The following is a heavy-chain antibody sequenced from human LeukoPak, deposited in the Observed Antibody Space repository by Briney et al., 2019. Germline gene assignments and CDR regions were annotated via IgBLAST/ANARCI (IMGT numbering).Heavy chain of an antibody. CDR1: GGSISSYY. D-gene: IGHD1-26*01. Sequence: SETLSLTCTVSGGSISSYYWSWIRQPPGKGLEWIGYIYYSRSTNYNPYLKSRVNISVDTSKNQFSLKLSSVTAADTAVYYCARDYSGSYYEYFDLWGRGTLVTVSS. CDR2: IYYSRST. J-gene: IGHJ2*01. V-gene: IGHV4-59*01. CDR3: ARDYSGSYYEYFDL.